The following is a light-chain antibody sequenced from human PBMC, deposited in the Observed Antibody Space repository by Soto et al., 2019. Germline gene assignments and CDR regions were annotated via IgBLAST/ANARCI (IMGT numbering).Light chain of an antibody. Sequence: DIQMTQSPASLSASVGDRVTITCRASQSISSYLNWYQQKPGKAPKLLIYAASSLQSGVPSRFSGSGSGTDFTLTISSLQPEDFATIYCQQTYSTPWTFGQGTKVDIK. CDR1: QSISSY. CDR3: QQTYSTPWT. J-gene: IGKJ1*01. V-gene: IGKV1-39*01. CDR2: AAS.